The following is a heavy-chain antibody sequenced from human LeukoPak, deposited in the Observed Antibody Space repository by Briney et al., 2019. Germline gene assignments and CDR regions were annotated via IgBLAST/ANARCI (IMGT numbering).Heavy chain of an antibody. V-gene: IGHV3-23*01. J-gene: IGHJ4*02. CDR2: ISGSGGST. CDR1: GFTFSSYA. D-gene: IGHD6-13*01. CDR3: ANSIAAADY. Sequence: GGSLRLSCAASGFTFSSYAMSWVRQAPGKGLEWVSAISGSGGSTYYADSVKGRFTISRGNSKNTLYLQMNSLRAEDTAVYYYANSIAAADYWGQGTLVTVSS.